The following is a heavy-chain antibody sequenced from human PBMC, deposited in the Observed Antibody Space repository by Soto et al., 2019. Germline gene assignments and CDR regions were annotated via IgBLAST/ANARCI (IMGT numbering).Heavy chain of an antibody. J-gene: IGHJ6*02. Sequence: SQTLSLTCVISGDSVSSNSAAWNWIRQSPSRGLEWLGRTYYRSKWYNDYAVSVKSRITINPDTSKNQFSLQLNSVTPEDTAVYYCAIQGYSSGWYGGYYYYYGMDVWGQGTTVTVSS. D-gene: IGHD6-19*01. CDR2: TYYRSKWYN. V-gene: IGHV6-1*01. CDR1: GDSVSSNSAA. CDR3: AIQGYSSGWYGGYYYYYGMDV.